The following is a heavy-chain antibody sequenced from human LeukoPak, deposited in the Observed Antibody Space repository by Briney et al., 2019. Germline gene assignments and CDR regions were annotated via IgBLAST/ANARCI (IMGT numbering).Heavy chain of an antibody. CDR1: VGSFSGYD. V-gene: IGHV4-34*01. J-gene: IGHJ6*03. Sequence: SETLSLTCAVYVGSFSGYDWSCLRQSPGKGGEWIGSFYYSGSTYFNPSLKSRVTIFVDTAKNQFSLKLSSVTAADTAVYYCARQVGRVLRFLEWVNSYYYMDVWGKGTTVTVSS. CDR2: FYYSGST. D-gene: IGHD3-3*01. CDR3: ARQVGRVLRFLEWVNSYYYMDV.